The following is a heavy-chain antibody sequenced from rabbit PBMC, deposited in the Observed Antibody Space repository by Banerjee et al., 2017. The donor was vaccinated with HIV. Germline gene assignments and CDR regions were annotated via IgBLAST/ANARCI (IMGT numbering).Heavy chain of an antibody. CDR2: IYAGKGST. V-gene: IGHV1S7*01. D-gene: IGHD2-1*01. CDR1: GFDFSSYY. Sequence: QLKETGGGLVQPGGSLTLSCKASGFDFSSYYMSWVRQAPGKGLEWIGIIYAGKGSTDYASWVNGRFTISSDNAQNTVDLQMNSLTAADTATYFCARALSYDDYGDYPYYFNLWGPGTLVTVS. CDR3: ARALSYDDYGDYPYYFNL. J-gene: IGHJ4*01.